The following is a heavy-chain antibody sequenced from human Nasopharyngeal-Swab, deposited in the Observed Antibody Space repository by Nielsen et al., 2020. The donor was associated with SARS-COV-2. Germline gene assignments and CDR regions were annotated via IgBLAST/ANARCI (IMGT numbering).Heavy chain of an antibody. CDR1: GYTFTSYG. V-gene: IGHV1-18*04. CDR2: ISAHNGNT. J-gene: IGHJ6*03. D-gene: IGHD5-12*01. Sequence: ASVKVSCKASGYTFTSYGISWVRQAPGQGLEWMGWISAHNGNTNYAQKLQGRVTMTTDTSTSTAYMELRSLRSDDTAVYYCARDAEWLRFLAGGYMDVWGKGTTVTVSS. CDR3: ARDAEWLRFLAGGYMDV.